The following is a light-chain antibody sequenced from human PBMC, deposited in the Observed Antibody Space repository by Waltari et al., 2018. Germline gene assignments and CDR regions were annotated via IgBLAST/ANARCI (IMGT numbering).Light chain of an antibody. CDR2: QDI. CDR3: QAGDSTSYVV. CDR1: RLGNKF. J-gene: IGLJ2*01. Sequence: SYELTQPPSVSVSPGQTASITCSGDRLGNKFASWYQQTPGQSPLLVIYQDIKRPSGIPERFSGSISGNTATLTISETQAVDEADYYCQAGDSTSYVVFGGGTKLTVL. V-gene: IGLV3-1*01.